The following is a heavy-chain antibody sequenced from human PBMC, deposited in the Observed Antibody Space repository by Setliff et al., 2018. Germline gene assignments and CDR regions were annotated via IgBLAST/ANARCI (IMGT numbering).Heavy chain of an antibody. J-gene: IGHJ6*02. CDR2: INPDGSEK. Sequence: GGSLRLSCGASGFTYNNDWVSWVRQAPGKGLEWLASINPDGSEKYYVDSVKGRFTISRDNAKNSLSLQMDSLRTEDTAVYYCARDGVFYAMDFWGQGTTVTVSS. CDR3: ARDGVFYAMDF. V-gene: IGHV3-7*01. CDR1: GFTYNNDW. D-gene: IGHD3-10*01.